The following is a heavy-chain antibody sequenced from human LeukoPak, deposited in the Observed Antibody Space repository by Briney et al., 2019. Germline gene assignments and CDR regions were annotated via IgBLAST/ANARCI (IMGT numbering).Heavy chain of an antibody. V-gene: IGHV1-18*01. Sequence: ASVKVSCKASGYTFTSYGISWVRQAPGQGLEWMGWISAYNGNTNYAQKLQGRVTMTTDTSTSTAYTELRSLRSDDTAVYYCARSALSNYRLDYYYYYMDVWGKGTTVTVSS. D-gene: IGHD4-11*01. CDR1: GYTFTSYG. J-gene: IGHJ6*03. CDR3: ARSALSNYRLDYYYYYMDV. CDR2: ISAYNGNT.